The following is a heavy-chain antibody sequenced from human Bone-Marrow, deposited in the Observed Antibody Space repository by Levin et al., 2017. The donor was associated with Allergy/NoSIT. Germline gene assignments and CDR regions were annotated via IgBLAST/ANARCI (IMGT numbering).Heavy chain of an antibody. CDR2: IHHLGTA. D-gene: IGHD6-13*01. CDR3: ARNVAAAGGTHWFDP. Sequence: SETLSLTCSVSGGSISSDAYYWSWIRQSPGKGLEWIGYIHHLGTAFYNPSLESRLIISVDTSKNQFSLNLRSVTAADTAVYYCARNVAAAGGTHWFDPWGQGALVTVSS. V-gene: IGHV4-30-4*01. J-gene: IGHJ5*02. CDR1: GGSISSDAYY.